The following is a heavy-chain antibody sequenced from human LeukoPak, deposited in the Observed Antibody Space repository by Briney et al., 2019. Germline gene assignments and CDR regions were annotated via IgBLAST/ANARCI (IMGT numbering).Heavy chain of an antibody. J-gene: IGHJ4*02. V-gene: IGHV4-39*01. CDR1: GVSISSSNYY. CDR2: FYYSGST. CDR3: ATWANLNLN. D-gene: IGHD1-14*01. Sequence: PSETLSLTCTVSGVSISSSNYYWGWIRQPPGKGLEWIGTFYYSGSTYYNPSLKSRVTVSVDTSRTQFSLRLSSETAADTALYYCATWANLNLNWGQGTLVTVSS.